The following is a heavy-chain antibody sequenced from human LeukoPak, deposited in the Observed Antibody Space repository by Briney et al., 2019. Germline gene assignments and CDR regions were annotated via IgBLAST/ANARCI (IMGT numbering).Heavy chain of an antibody. D-gene: IGHD4-17*01. CDR2: ISYDGSNK. CDR3: ANAEYGDYVGYLDY. J-gene: IGHJ4*02. Sequence: GGSLRLSCAASGVTFSSYGMHWVRQTPGKGLEWVAVISYDGSNKYYADSVKGRFTISRDNSKNTLYLQMNSLRVEDTAVYYCANAEYGDYVGYLDYWGQGTLVTVSS. V-gene: IGHV3-30*18. CDR1: GVTFSSYG.